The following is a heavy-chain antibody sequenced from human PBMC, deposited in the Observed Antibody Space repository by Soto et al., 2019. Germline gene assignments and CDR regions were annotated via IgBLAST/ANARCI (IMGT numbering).Heavy chain of an antibody. CDR1: GFTFSSYG. D-gene: IGHD3-9*01. CDR2: IWYDGSNK. CDR3: ARLIYCKLRYFDWCTRGGMDV. Sequence: GGSLRLSCAASGFTFSSYGMHWVRQAPGKGLEWVAVIWYDGSNKYYADSVKGRFTISRDNSKNTLYLQMNSLRAEDTAVYYCARLIYCKLRYFDWCTRGGMDVWGQGTTVTVSS. V-gene: IGHV3-33*01. J-gene: IGHJ6*02.